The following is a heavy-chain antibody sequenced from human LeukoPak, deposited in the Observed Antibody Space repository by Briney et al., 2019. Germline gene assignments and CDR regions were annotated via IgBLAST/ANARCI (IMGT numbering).Heavy chain of an antibody. V-gene: IGHV3-23*01. CDR2: IRGGGDGT. CDR3: ARRGITGTSIDY. J-gene: IGHJ4*02. Sequence: TGGSLRLSCAASGFTFSGYAMGWVRQAPGKGLEWVSAIRGGGDGTFYADSVKGRFTISRDNSKNTLYPQMSSLRAEDTAIYFCARRGITGTSIDYWGQGTLVTVSS. CDR1: GFTFSGYA. D-gene: IGHD1-7*01.